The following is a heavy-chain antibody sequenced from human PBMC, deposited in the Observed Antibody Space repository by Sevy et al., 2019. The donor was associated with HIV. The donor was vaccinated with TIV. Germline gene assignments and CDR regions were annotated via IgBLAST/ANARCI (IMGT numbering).Heavy chain of an antibody. CDR3: ARDRWRFLEWLRVAFDI. CDR2: ISDDGSRK. CDR1: GFTFSSYI. J-gene: IGHJ3*02. Sequence: GGSLRLSCAASGFTFSSYIMNWVRQAPGKGLEWVVGISDDGSRKYYVDSVKDRFTISRDNSENTLYLEMNSLRSEDTAIYYCARDRWRFLEWLRVAFDIWGQGTMVTVSS. V-gene: IGHV3-30*03. D-gene: IGHD3-3*01.